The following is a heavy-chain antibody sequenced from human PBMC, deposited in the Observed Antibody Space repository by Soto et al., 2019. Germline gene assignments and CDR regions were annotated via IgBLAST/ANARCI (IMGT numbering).Heavy chain of an antibody. CDR1: GFTFDDYA. CDR3: AKDTAAAAGIDY. CDR2: ISWNSGSI. V-gene: IGHV3-9*01. D-gene: IGHD6-13*01. J-gene: IGHJ4*02. Sequence: GGSLRLSCAASGFTFDDYAMHWVRQAPGKGLEWVSGISWNSGSIGYADSVKGRFTISRDNAKNSLYLQMNSLRAEDTALYYCAKDTAAAAGIDYWGQGTLVTVSS.